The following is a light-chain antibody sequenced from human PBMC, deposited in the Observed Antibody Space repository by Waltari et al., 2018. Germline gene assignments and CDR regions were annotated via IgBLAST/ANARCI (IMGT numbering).Light chain of an antibody. CDR1: QSVSSY. V-gene: IGKV3-11*01. Sequence: EIVLTQSPATLSLSPGERATLSCRASQSVSSYLVWYQQKPGQTPRLLIYGAANRATGIPARFSGSGSGTDCTLTISSLESEDFAVYYCHQRSNWPITFGQGTRLEIK. CDR2: GAA. CDR3: HQRSNWPIT. J-gene: IGKJ5*01.